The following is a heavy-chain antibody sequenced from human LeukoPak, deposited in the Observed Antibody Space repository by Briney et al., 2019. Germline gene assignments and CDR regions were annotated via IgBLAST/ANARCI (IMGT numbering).Heavy chain of an antibody. CDR2: ISSSGSTI. Sequence: GGSLRLSCAASGFTFSSYEMNWVRQAPGKGLEWVSYISSSGSTIYYADSVKGRFTISRDNAKNSLYLQMNSLRAEDTAVYYCARGYQLHHNYYCGMDVWGKGTTATVSS. V-gene: IGHV3-48*03. CDR3: ARGYQLHHNYYCGMDV. D-gene: IGHD2-2*01. CDR1: GFTFSSYE. J-gene: IGHJ6*04.